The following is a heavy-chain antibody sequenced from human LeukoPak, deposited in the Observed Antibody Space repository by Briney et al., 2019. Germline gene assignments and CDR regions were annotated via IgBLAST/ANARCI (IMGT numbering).Heavy chain of an antibody. V-gene: IGHV3-33*06. D-gene: IGHD3-22*01. CDR2: IWYDGSNK. CDR3: AKDRDGYDSSEIDY. Sequence: QLGESLKISCAASGFTFSSYGMHWVRQAPGKGLEWVAVIWYDGSNKYYADSVKGRFTISRDNSKNTLYLQMNSLRAEDTAVYYCAKDRDGYDSSEIDYWGQGTLVTVSS. J-gene: IGHJ4*02. CDR1: GFTFSSYG.